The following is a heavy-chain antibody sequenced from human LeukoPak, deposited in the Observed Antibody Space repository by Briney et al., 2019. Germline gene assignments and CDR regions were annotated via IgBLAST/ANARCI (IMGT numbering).Heavy chain of an antibody. CDR2: IKQDGSAE. CDR3: ARDVGASGSLDY. J-gene: IGHJ4*02. D-gene: IGHD3-10*01. Sequence: GGSLRLSCAASGFIFTNYWMNWVRQTPGKGLEWVANIKQDGSAEYYVDSVRGRFTISRDNAQNSFYLQMNSLRVGDTAVYYCARDVGASGSLDYWGQGTLVTVSS. CDR1: GFIFTNYW. V-gene: IGHV3-7*03.